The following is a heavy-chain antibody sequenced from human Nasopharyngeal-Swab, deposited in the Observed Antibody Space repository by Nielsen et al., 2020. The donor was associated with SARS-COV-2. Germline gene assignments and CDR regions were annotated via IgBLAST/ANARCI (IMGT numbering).Heavy chain of an antibody. CDR3: ARDPQSYYYYYGMDV. J-gene: IGHJ6*02. CDR1: GFTFSSYG. Sequence: GESLKISCAASGFTFSSYGMHWVRQAPGKGLEWVAVISYDGSDKYYADSVKGRFTISRDNSKNTLYLQMNSLRAEDTAVYYCARDPQSYYYYYGMDVWGQGTTVTVSS. V-gene: IGHV3-30*03. CDR2: ISYDGSDK.